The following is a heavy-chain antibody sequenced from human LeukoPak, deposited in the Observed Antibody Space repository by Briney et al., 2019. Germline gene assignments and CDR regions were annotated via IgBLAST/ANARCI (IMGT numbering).Heavy chain of an antibody. V-gene: IGHV4-61*09. J-gene: IGHJ6*03. Sequence: TLSLTCTVSDDPINSGVYYWNWIRQPAGKGLEWIGHIYTSGTTTNSNPSLNSRVAISLDTSKNHFSLKLSSVTAADTAVYYCARAKKRSGRSRNFYLDVWGKGTTVTVSS. CDR3: ARAKKRSGRSRNFYLDV. D-gene: IGHD1-26*01. CDR1: DDPINSGVYY. CDR2: IYTSGTTT.